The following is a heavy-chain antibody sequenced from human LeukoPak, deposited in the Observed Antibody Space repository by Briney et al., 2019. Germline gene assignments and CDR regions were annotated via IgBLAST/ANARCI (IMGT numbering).Heavy chain of an antibody. CDR2: IRSQAYGGTT. Sequence: GGSLRLSCAASGFTFSNAWMSWVRQAPGKGLEWVGFIRSQAYGGTTEYAASVKGRFIISRDDSKSIAYLQMNSLKTDDTAVYYCTRDSSWSFDYWGQGTLVTVSS. CDR1: GFTFSNAW. V-gene: IGHV3-49*04. J-gene: IGHJ4*02. D-gene: IGHD2-15*01. CDR3: TRDSSWSFDY.